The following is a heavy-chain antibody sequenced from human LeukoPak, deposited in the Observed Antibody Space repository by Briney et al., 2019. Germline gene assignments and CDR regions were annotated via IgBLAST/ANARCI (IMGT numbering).Heavy chain of an antibody. J-gene: IGHJ4*02. D-gene: IGHD3-22*01. V-gene: IGHV4-34*01. CDR2: INHSGST. Sequence: SETLSLTCAVYGGSFSGYYWSWIRQPPGRGLEWIGEINHSGSTNYNPSLKSRVTISVDTSKNQLSLQLSSLTAADPALYYCARGWQGYYDSSGYYLIDYWGQGTLVTVSS. CDR1: GGSFSGYY. CDR3: ARGWQGYYDSSGYYLIDY.